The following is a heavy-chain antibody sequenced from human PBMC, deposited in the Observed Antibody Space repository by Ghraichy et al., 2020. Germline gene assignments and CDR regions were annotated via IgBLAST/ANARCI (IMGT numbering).Heavy chain of an antibody. Sequence: SVKVSCKASGGTFSSYAISWVRQAPGQGLEWMGGIIPIFGTANYAQKFQGRVTITADESTSTAYMELSSLRSEDTAVYYCARVGGDGYNYWYFDLWGRGTLVTVSS. V-gene: IGHV1-69*13. CDR2: IIPIFGTA. CDR3: ARVGGDGYNYWYFDL. D-gene: IGHD5-24*01. J-gene: IGHJ2*01. CDR1: GGTFSSYA.